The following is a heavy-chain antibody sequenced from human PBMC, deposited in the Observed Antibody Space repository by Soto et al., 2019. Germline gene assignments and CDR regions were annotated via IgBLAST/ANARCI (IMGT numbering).Heavy chain of an antibody. J-gene: IGHJ6*02. CDR2: MNPNSGNT. D-gene: IGHD3-3*01. Sequence: GASVKVSCKASGYTFTGYYMHWVRQATGQGLEWMGWMNPNSGNTGYAQKFQGRVTMTRNTSISTAYMELSSLRSEDTAVYYCARGELRFLEWLLQSPAYYYYGMDVWCQGTTVTVSS. CDR3: ARGELRFLEWLLQSPAYYYYGMDV. CDR1: GYTFTGYY. V-gene: IGHV1-8*02.